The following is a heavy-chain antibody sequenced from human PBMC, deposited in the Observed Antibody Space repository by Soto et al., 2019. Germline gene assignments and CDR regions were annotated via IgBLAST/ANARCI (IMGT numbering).Heavy chain of an antibody. V-gene: IGHV3-7*03. CDR1: GFAFDVHS. Sequence: PGGSLRLSCEASGFAFDVHSMNWVRQVPGKGLEWVANIKQDGSEKYYVDSVKGRFTISRDNAKNSLYLQMNSLRAEDTAVYYCARYLPLGYYYGMDVWGQGTTVTVSS. CDR3: ARYLPLGYYYGMDV. J-gene: IGHJ6*02. D-gene: IGHD7-27*01. CDR2: IKQDGSEK.